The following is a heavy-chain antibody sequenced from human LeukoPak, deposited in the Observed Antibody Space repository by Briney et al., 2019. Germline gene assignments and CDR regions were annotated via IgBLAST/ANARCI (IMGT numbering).Heavy chain of an antibody. CDR3: ARIFYFYYYYMDV. V-gene: IGHV4-34*01. CDR2: INHSGST. Sequence: ETLSLTCAVYGGSFSGYYWSWIRQPPGKGLEWIGEINHSGSTNYNPSLKSRVTISVDTSKNQFSLKLSSVTAADTAVYYCARIFYFYYYYMDVWGKGTTVTVSS. J-gene: IGHJ6*03. CDR1: GGSFSGYY. D-gene: IGHD2-15*01.